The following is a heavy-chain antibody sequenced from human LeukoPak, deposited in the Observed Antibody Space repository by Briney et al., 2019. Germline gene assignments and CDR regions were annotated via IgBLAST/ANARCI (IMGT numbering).Heavy chain of an antibody. CDR3: ARGVAVAGYAEYFQH. Sequence: GGSLRLSCAASGFTFSSYSMNWVRQAPGKGLEWVSSISSSSSYIYYADSVKGRFTISRDNAKNSLYLQMNSLRAEDTAVYYCARGVAVAGYAEYFQHWGQGTLVTVSS. J-gene: IGHJ1*01. CDR1: GFTFSSYS. CDR2: ISSSSSYI. D-gene: IGHD6-19*01. V-gene: IGHV3-21*01.